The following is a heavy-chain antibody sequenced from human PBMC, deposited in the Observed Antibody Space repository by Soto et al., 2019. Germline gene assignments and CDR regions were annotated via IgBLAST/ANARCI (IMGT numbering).Heavy chain of an antibody. J-gene: IGHJ4*02. V-gene: IGHV4-30-4*01. Sequence: SETLSLTCTVCCGSISSGDYYWCWIRQPPGKGLEWIGYIYYSGSTYYNPSLKSRVTISVDTSKNQFSLKLSSVTAADTAVYYCARDLWFGESAFDYWGQGTLVTISS. CDR3: ARDLWFGESAFDY. CDR2: IYYSGST. D-gene: IGHD3-10*01. CDR1: CGSISSGDYY.